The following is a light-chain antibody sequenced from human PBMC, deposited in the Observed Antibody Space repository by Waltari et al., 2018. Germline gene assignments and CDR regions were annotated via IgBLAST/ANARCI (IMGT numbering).Light chain of an antibody. CDR2: QAS. J-gene: IGKJ1*01. CDR3: QHYESLPVT. Sequence: ELVLTQSPCTLSLSPGERATLSCRASQSISKYFAWYQQKPGQAPRLLIYQASSRAAGIPDRFSGSGSGTDFSLSISRLEPEDFAVYYCQHYESLPVTFGQGTKVEIK. V-gene: IGKV3-20*01. CDR1: QSISKY.